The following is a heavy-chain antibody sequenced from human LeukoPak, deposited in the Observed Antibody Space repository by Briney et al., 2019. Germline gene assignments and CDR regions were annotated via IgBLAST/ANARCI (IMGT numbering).Heavy chain of an antibody. D-gene: IGHD6-13*01. Sequence: SETLSLTCTVSSGSISTYYWSWIRQPAGKGLEWIGHIYTSGSANYNPSLKSRVTMSVDASKNQFPLKLSSVTAADTAVYYCARGVYIAAAQYGYWGQGTLVTVSS. V-gene: IGHV4-4*07. CDR1: SGSISTYY. J-gene: IGHJ4*02. CDR3: ARGVYIAAAQYGY. CDR2: IYTSGSA.